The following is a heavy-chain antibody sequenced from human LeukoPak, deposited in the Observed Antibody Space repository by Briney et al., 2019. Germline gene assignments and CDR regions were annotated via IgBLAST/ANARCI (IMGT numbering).Heavy chain of an antibody. CDR1: GGSFSGYY. Sequence: SETLSLTCAVYGGSFSGYYWSWIRQPPGKGLEWIGEINHSGSTNYNPSLKSRVTISVDTSKNQFSLKLSSVTAADTAVHYCARYSSGWYSQRKHAFDIWGQGTMVTVSS. CDR2: INHSGST. CDR3: ARYSSGWYSQRKHAFDI. D-gene: IGHD6-19*01. V-gene: IGHV4-34*01. J-gene: IGHJ3*02.